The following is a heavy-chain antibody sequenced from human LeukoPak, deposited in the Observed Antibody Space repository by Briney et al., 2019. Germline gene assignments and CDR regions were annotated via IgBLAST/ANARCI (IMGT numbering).Heavy chain of an antibody. J-gene: IGHJ4*02. CDR1: GFTFSSYA. V-gene: IGHV3-23*01. CDR3: AKTPPNYGDDSYYFDY. Sequence: GGSLRLSCAASGFTFSSYAMSWVRQAPGKGLEWVSAISGSGGSTYYADSVKGRFTISRDNSKNTLYPQMNSLRAEDTAVYYCAKTPPNYGDDSYYFDYWGQGTLVTVSS. CDR2: ISGSGGST. D-gene: IGHD4-17*01.